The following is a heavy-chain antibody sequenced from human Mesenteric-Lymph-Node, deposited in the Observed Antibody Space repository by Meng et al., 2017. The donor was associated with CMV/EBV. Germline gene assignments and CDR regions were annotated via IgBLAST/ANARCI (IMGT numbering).Heavy chain of an antibody. CDR1: GFTFSTYT. J-gene: IGHJ4*02. V-gene: IGHV3-21*06. CDR3: ARAIPRAAWEPDY. Sequence: CAASGFTFSTYTINWVRQAPGKGLEWVSSISSRDTYINYADSVKGRFTISRDNAKNLVYLQMTNLRTEDTAVYYCARAIPRAAWEPDYWGQGTLVTVSS. CDR2: ISSRDTYI. D-gene: IGHD2-2*02.